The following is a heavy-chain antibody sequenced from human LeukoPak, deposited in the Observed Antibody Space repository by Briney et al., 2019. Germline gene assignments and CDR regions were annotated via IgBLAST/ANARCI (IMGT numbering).Heavy chain of an antibody. Sequence: ASVKVSCKASGGTFSSYAISWVRQAPGQGLEWMGGIIPIFGTANYAQKFQGRVTITTDESTGTAYMELNSLRAEDTAVYYCARGNQDGNSPIYYYYMDVWGKGTTVTVSS. CDR1: GGTFSSYA. CDR2: IIPIFGTA. CDR3: ARGNQDGNSPIYYYYMDV. D-gene: IGHD4-23*01. V-gene: IGHV1-69*05. J-gene: IGHJ6*03.